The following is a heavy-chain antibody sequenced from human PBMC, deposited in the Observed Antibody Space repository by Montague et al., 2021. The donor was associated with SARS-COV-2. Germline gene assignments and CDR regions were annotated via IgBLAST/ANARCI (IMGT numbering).Heavy chain of an antibody. V-gene: IGHV3-7*01. CDR3: ARDYKPVGRDGYNYDYYYGMDV. CDR2: IKQDGSEK. J-gene: IGHJ6*01. D-gene: IGHD5-24*01. CDR1: GFTFSSYW. Sequence: SLRLSCAASGFTFSSYWMSWVRQAPGKGLEWVANIKQDGSEKYYVDSVKGRFTISRDNAKNSLYLQMNSLRAEDTAVYYCARDYKPVGRDGYNYDYYYGMDVWEHRTTVTMSS.